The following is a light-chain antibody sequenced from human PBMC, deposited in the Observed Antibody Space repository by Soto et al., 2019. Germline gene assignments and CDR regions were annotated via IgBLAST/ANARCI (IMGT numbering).Light chain of an antibody. CDR3: QQYQTYPRA. V-gene: IGKV1-16*01. CDR1: QDISNY. J-gene: IGKJ1*01. Sequence: DLQMTQSPSSLSASVGDRVTITCRARQDISNYLAWFQQKPGKAPKSLIDGASTLRSGVPSRFSDTGSGTEFTLTINNLQAEDFANYYCQQYQTYPRAFGQGTKVEIK. CDR2: GAS.